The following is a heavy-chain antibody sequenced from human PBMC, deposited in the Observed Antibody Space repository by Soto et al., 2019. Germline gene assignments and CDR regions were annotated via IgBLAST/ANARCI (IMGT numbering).Heavy chain of an antibody. Sequence: EVQVVESGGGLVQPGGSLRLSCAASGFSVTNNYMNWVRQAPGKGLEWVSIIDIGGNTYYADSVKDRFTISRDNSRNKLYLHMECLRAEDTAVYYCARGRGSTGYLGREHYFDYWGQGTLGTVSP. V-gene: IGHV3-66*01. J-gene: IGHJ4*02. D-gene: IGHD2-2*01. CDR1: GFSVTNNY. CDR3: ARGRGSTGYLGREHYFDY. CDR2: IDIGGNT.